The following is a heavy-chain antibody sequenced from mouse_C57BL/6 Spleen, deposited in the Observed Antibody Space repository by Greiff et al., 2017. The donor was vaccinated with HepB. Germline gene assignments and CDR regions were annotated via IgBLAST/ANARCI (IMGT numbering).Heavy chain of an antibody. V-gene: IGHV14-2*01. CDR2: IDPEDGET. J-gene: IGHJ4*01. CDR3: ARDDYDGFYAMDD. CDR1: GFNIKDYY. Sequence: VQLQQSGAELVKPGASVKLSCTASGFNIKDYYMHWVKQRTEQGLEWIGRIDPEDGETKYAPKFQGKATRTADTSSNTAYLQLSSLTAEDAAVYYCARDDYDGFYAMDDWGQGTSVTVSS. D-gene: IGHD2-4*01.